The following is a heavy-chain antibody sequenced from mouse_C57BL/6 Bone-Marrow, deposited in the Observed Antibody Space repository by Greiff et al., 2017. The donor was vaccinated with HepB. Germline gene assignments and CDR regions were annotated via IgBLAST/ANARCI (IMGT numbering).Heavy chain of an antibody. CDR1: GFTFSDYG. D-gene: IGHD1-1*01. J-gene: IGHJ3*01. CDR3: ARNLYDYGSPWFAY. CDR2: ISSGSSTI. V-gene: IGHV5-17*01. Sequence: DVMLVESGGGLVKPGGSLKLSCAASGFTFSDYGMHWVRQAPEKGLEWVAYISSGSSTIYYADTVKGRFTISRDNAKNTLFLQMTSLRSEDTAMYYCARNLYDYGSPWFAYWGQGTLVTVSA.